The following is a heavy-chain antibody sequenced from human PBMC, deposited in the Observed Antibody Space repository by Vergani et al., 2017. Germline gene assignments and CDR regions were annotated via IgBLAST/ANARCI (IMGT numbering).Heavy chain of an antibody. Sequence: QVQLQESGPGLVKPSETLSLTCTVSGGSISSYYWSWIRQPAGKGLEWIGRIYTSGSTNYNPSLKSRVTMSVDTSKNQFSLKLSSVTAADTAVYYCARGVRMWSGYYYYYYMDVWGKGTTVTVSS. CDR3: ARGVRMWSGYYYYYYMDV. D-gene: IGHD3-3*01. CDR1: GGSISSYY. V-gene: IGHV4-4*07. CDR2: IYTSGST. J-gene: IGHJ6*03.